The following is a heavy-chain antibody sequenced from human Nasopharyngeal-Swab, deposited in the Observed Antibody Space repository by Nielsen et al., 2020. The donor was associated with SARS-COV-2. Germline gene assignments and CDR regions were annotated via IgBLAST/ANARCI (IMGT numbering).Heavy chain of an antibody. CDR3: ARVSRYSYMDV. CDR2: IYYSEST. J-gene: IGHJ6*03. V-gene: IGHV4-31*02. Sequence: WIRQPPGKGLEWIGYIYYSESTYYNPSLKSRVTISVDTSKNQFSLKLSSVTAADTAVYYCARVSRYSYMDVWGKGTTVTVSS.